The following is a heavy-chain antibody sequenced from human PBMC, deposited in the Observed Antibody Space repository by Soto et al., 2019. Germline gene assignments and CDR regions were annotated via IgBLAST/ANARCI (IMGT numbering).Heavy chain of an antibody. Sequence: ASVKVSCKASGYTLTGYAMHWVRQAPGQRLEWMGWINAGNGNTKYSQKFQGRVTITRDTSASTAYMELSSLRSEDTAVYYCARARRDGYNYDGMDVWGQGTTVTVSS. V-gene: IGHV1-3*01. J-gene: IGHJ6*02. CDR2: INAGNGNT. CDR3: ARARRDGYNYDGMDV. CDR1: GYTLTGYA.